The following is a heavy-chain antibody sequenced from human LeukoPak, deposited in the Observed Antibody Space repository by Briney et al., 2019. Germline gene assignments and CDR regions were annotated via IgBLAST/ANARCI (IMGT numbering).Heavy chain of an antibody. CDR1: GFTFSSYW. V-gene: IGHV3-7*01. D-gene: IGHD3-22*01. CDR2: IKQDGSEK. Sequence: GGSLRLSCAASGFTFSSYWMSWVRQAPGKGLEWVANIKQDGSEKYYADSVKGRSTISRDNAKNSLYLQMNSLRAEDTAVYYCARDHHRRLYDSQARDTFDIWGQGTMVTVSS. J-gene: IGHJ3*02. CDR3: ARDHHRRLYDSQARDTFDI.